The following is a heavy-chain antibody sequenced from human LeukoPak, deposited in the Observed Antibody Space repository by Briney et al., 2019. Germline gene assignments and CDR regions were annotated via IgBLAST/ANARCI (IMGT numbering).Heavy chain of an antibody. CDR1: GFTFSSYG. V-gene: IGHV3-33*01. CDR2: IWYDGSNK. Sequence: PGGSLRLSCAASGFTFSSYGMHWVRQVPGKGLEWVAVIWYDGSNKYYADSVKGRFTISRDNSKNTLYLQMNSLRAEDTAVYYCARGYRYYYDSSGYFDYWGQGTLVTVSS. CDR3: ARGYRYYYDSSGYFDY. J-gene: IGHJ4*02. D-gene: IGHD3-22*01.